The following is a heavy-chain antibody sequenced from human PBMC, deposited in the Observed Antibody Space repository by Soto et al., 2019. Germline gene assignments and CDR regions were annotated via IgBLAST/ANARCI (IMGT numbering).Heavy chain of an antibody. Sequence: GGSLRLSCAASGFTVSSNYMSWVRQAPGKGLEWVSVIYSGGSTYYADSVKGRFTIPRDNSKNTLYLQMNSLRAEDTAVYYCASFSRGRFLEWDYYYYMDVWGKGTTVTVSS. D-gene: IGHD3-3*01. CDR1: GFTVSSNY. CDR2: IYSGGST. V-gene: IGHV3-66*01. CDR3: ASFSRGRFLEWDYYYYMDV. J-gene: IGHJ6*03.